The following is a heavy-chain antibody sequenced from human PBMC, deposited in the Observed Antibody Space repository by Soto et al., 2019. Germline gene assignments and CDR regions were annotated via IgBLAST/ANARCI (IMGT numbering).Heavy chain of an antibody. Sequence: EVQLVESGGGLVQPGGSLRLSCAASGFTFSTYWMHWVRQVPGKGLVWVSRINTDGSSTSYADSVKGRFTISRDNAKNTLSLQMNSLRAEDTAVYFYARRVGYSYGIMDVWGQGTTVTVSS. V-gene: IGHV3-74*01. J-gene: IGHJ6*02. D-gene: IGHD5-18*01. CDR2: INTDGSST. CDR1: GFTFSTYW. CDR3: ARRVGYSYGIMDV.